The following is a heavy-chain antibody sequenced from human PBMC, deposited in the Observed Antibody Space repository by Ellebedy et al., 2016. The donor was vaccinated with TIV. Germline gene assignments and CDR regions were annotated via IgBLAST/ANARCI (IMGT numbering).Heavy chain of an antibody. CDR2: INHSGST. D-gene: IGHD4-17*01. CDR3: ARGSVSGRAFDI. Sequence: SETLSLXCAVYGGSFTGYHWSWIRCPPGKGLEWIGEINHSGSTNYNPSLKSRVTISVDTSKNQFSLKLSSVTAADTAVYYCARGSVSGRAFDIWGQGTMFTVSS. J-gene: IGHJ3*02. CDR1: GGSFTGYH. V-gene: IGHV4-34*01.